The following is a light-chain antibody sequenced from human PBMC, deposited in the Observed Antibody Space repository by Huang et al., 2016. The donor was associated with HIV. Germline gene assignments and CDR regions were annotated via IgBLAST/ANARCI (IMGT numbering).Light chain of an antibody. CDR1: QSVGRN. V-gene: IGKV3-15*01. CDR2: GAS. Sequence: EIVMTQSPATLSVSPGERATLSCTASQSVGRNLAWYQQKPGQAPRLLMYGASTRATGVPARFSGGGSGTEVILTISSLQSEEFAVYYCQQYNNWWAFGPGTKVEIK. CDR3: QQYNNWWA. J-gene: IGKJ1*01.